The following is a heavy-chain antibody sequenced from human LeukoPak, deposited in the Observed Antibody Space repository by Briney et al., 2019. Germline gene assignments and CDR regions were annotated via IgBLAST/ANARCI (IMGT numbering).Heavy chain of an antibody. J-gene: IGHJ3*02. D-gene: IGHD3-22*01. Sequence: GGSLRLSCAASGFTFSTYSMNWVRQAPGKGLEWVSYITSSTIYYADSVRGRFTISRDNAKNSLYLQMNSLRDEDTAVYYCARVDWMIGAFDIWGQGTMVTVSS. CDR2: ITSSTI. V-gene: IGHV3-48*02. CDR1: GFTFSTYS. CDR3: ARVDWMIGAFDI.